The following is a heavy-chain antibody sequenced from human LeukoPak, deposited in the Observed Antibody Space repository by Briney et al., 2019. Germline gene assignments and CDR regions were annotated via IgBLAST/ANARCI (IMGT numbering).Heavy chain of an antibody. V-gene: IGHV1-24*01. Sequence: ASVKVSCKINGYTLTELSMHWVRQGPGKGLEWMGGFGPQYGETIYAQKFQGRLTMTKDTSTNTAYIELSSLRSQDTAVYYCATDRRGNYSSHAFDFWGQGTMVTISS. CDR3: ATDRRGNYSSHAFDF. J-gene: IGHJ3*01. D-gene: IGHD1-26*01. CDR2: FGPQYGET. CDR1: GYTLTELS.